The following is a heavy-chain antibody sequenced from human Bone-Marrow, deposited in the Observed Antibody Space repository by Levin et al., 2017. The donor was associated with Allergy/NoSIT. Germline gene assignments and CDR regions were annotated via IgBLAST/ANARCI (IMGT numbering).Heavy chain of an antibody. CDR2: IYYSGTT. V-gene: IGHV4-59*01. Sequence: KSGGSLRLSCTVSGGSISSYFWSWVRQTPRKGLEWIGYIYYSGTTNYNPSLKSRVTISVDTSKNQFSLKLTSVTAADTAVYYCAHQSGTSYYYPMDVWGQGITVTVSS. CDR3: AHQSGTSYYYPMDV. CDR1: GGSISSYF. J-gene: IGHJ6*02. D-gene: IGHD1-1*01.